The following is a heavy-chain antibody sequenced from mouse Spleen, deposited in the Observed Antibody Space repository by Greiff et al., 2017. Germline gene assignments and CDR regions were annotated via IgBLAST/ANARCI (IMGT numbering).Heavy chain of an antibody. D-gene: IGHD1-1*01. Sequence: VQLQQSGPVLVKPGASVKMSCKASGYTFTDYYMNWVKQSHGKSLEWIGVINPNNGGTIYNQKFKGKATLTVDKSSSTAYMELRSLTSEDTAVYYCARWDYGSSYAAMDYWGQGTSVTVSS. CDR3: ARWDYGSSYAAMDY. J-gene: IGHJ4*01. CDR1: GYTFTDYY. CDR2: INPNNGGT. V-gene: IGHV1-19*01.